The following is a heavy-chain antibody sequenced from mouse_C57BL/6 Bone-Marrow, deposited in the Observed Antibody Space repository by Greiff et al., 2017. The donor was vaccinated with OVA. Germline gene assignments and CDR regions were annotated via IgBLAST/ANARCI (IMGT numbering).Heavy chain of an antibody. CDR2: IYPGSGST. Sequence: QVQLQQSGAELVKPGASVKMSCKASGYTFTSYWITWVKQRPGQGLEWIGDIYPGSGSTNYNEKFKSKATLTVDTSSSTAYMQLSSLTSEDSAVYYCARRYYGSSYWFAYWGQGTLVTVAA. V-gene: IGHV1-55*01. CDR3: ARRYYGSSYWFAY. J-gene: IGHJ3*01. D-gene: IGHD1-1*01. CDR1: GYTFTSYW.